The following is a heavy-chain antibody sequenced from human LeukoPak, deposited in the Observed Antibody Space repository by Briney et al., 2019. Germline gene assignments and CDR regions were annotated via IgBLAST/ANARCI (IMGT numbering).Heavy chain of an antibody. D-gene: IGHD6-13*01. J-gene: IGHJ6*03. CDR2: IWYDGSYK. V-gene: IGHV3-30*02. CDR3: AKTHGVYDYYYMDV. Sequence: GGSLRLSCVASGFTFSNYGMHWVRQAPGKGLDWVAVIWYDGSYKYYADSVKGRFTISRDNSKNTLYLQMNSLRAEDTAVYYCAKTHGVYDYYYMDVWGKGTTVTVSS. CDR1: GFTFSNYG.